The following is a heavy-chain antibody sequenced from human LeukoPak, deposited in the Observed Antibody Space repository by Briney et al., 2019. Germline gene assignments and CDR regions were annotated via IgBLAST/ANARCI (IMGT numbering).Heavy chain of an antibody. CDR1: GYTFVTYY. V-gene: IGHV1-69*04. D-gene: IGHD3-3*01. CDR2: IIPILGIA. CDR3: ARDAYDDFWSGNTPDWFDP. Sequence: ASVKVSCKASGYTFVTYYMHWVRQAPGQGLEWMGRIIPILGIANYAQKFQGRVTITADKSTSTAYMELSSLRSEDTAVYYCARDAYDDFWSGNTPDWFDPWGQGTLVTVSS. J-gene: IGHJ5*02.